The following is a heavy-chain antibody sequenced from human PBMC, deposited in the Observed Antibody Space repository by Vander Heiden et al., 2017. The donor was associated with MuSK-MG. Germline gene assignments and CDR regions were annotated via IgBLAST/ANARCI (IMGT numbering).Heavy chain of an antibody. CDR1: GFSVSSHY. CDR2: IYSDGAT. J-gene: IGHJ4*01. Sequence: EVQLVESGGGLIQPGGSVRLSCAASGFSVSSHYMHWVRQAPGEGLEWVSVIYSDGATYYADSGQVLFTISRDNSKNTLNLQLNYLRDDATAVYYCATSAGDWTDSSCYNGFDF. D-gene: IGHD3-10*01. V-gene: IGHV3-53*01. CDR3: ATSAGDWTDSSCYNGFDF.